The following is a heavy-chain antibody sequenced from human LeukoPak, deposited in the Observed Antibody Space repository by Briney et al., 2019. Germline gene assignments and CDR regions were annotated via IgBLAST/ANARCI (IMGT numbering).Heavy chain of an antibody. CDR3: ARDGRGSRSSWFDP. V-gene: IGHV1-8*03. J-gene: IGHJ5*02. D-gene: IGHD3-10*01. CDR2: MNPKSGDT. CDR1: GYTFTSYY. Sequence: ASVKVSCKASGYTFTSYYMHRVRQATGQGLEWMGWMNPKSGDTGYSQKFQGRVFITRDTSINTAYVELSSLGSDDTAVYYCARDGRGSRSSWFDPWGQGTLVIVSS.